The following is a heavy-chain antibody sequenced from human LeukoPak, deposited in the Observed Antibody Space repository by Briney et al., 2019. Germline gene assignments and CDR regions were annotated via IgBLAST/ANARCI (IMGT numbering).Heavy chain of an antibody. J-gene: IGHJ5*02. CDR2: ISSSGST. Sequence: SETLSLTCTVSGYSISSGYYWSWIRQPAGKGLEWIGRISSSGSTNYNPSLKSRVTISVDTSKNQFSLKLSSVTAADTAVYFCARTAIAAENWFDPWGQGTLVTVSS. D-gene: IGHD6-25*01. CDR1: GYSISSGYY. CDR3: ARTAIAAENWFDP. V-gene: IGHV4-38-2*02.